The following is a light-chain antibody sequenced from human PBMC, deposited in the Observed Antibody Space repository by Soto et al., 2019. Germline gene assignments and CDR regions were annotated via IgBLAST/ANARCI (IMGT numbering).Light chain of an antibody. J-gene: IGLJ1*01. CDR3: CSYAGTTHV. V-gene: IGLV2-11*01. Sequence: QSALTQPPSVSGSPGQSVTISCTGTSSDIGGYNYVSWYQQLPGKAPKLMIYDVSKRPSGVPDRFSGSNSGNTASLTISGLQAEDDADYYCCSYAGTTHVFRTGTKVTVL. CDR1: SSDIGGYNY. CDR2: DVS.